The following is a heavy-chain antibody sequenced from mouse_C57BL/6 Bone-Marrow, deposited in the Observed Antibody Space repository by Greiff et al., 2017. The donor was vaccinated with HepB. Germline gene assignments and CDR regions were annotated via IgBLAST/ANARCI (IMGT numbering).Heavy chain of an antibody. CDR2: IDPSDSYT. D-gene: IGHD2-2*01. V-gene: IGHV1-69*01. Sequence: VQLQQPGAELVMPGASVKLSCKASGYTFTSYWMHWVKQRPGQGLEWIGEIDPSDSYTNYNQKFKGKSTLTVDKSFSTAYMQLSSLTSEDSAVYYCARWLPHYYAMDYWGQGTSVTVSS. CDR3: ARWLPHYYAMDY. CDR1: GYTFTSYW. J-gene: IGHJ4*01.